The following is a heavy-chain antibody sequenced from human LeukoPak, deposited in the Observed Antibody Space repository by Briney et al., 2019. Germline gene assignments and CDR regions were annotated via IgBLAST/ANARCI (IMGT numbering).Heavy chain of an antibody. CDR1: GFTFSSYA. J-gene: IGHJ6*02. CDR3: AKSIGITMVRGVSYHYYGMDV. CDR2: ISGTGGST. V-gene: IGHV3-23*01. D-gene: IGHD3-10*01. Sequence: GGSLRLSCAASGFTFSSYAMSWVRQAPGKGLEWVSGISGTGGSTYYADSVKGRFTISRDNSKNTLYLQMNSLRVEDTAVSYCAKSIGITMVRGVSYHYYGMDVWGQGTTVTVSS.